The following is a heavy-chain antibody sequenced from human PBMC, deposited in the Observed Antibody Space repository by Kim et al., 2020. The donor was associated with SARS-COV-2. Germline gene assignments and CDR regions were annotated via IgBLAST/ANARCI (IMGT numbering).Heavy chain of an antibody. CDR2: ISGSGGST. CDR1: GFTFSSYA. Sequence: GGSLRLSCAASGFTFSSYAMSWVRQAPGKGLEWVSAISGSGGSTYYADSVKGRFTISRDNSKNTLYLQMNSLRAEDTAVYYCAKDLWFSEKYYYDSSGYFDIWGQGTMVTVSS. V-gene: IGHV3-23*01. J-gene: IGHJ3*02. D-gene: IGHD3-22*01. CDR3: AKDLWFSEKYYYDSSGYFDI.